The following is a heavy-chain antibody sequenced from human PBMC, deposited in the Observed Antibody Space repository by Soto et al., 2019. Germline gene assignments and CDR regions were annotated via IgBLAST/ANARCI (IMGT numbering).Heavy chain of an antibody. CDR3: ATDHTHYYYYNGMDV. V-gene: IGHV3-53*01. CDR1: DFSVSSNY. D-gene: IGHD3-10*01. J-gene: IGHJ6*02. CDR2: IFRGGST. Sequence: GGSLRLSCAASDFSVSSNYMSWFRQAPGKGLEWVAVIFRGGSTYYADSVQGRFTISRDSSENTLFLQMNSLRVEDTAVYYCATDHTHYYYYNGMDVWGPGTTVTVSS.